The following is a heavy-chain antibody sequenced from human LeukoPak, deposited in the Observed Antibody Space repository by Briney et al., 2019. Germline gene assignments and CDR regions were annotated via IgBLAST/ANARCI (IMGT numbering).Heavy chain of an antibody. V-gene: IGHV3-30*02. CDR3: AKGGSGWYLYYFDY. CDR2: IRYDGSNK. D-gene: IGHD6-19*01. Sequence: GGSLRLSCAASGFTFSSYGMHWVRQAPGKGLEWVAFIRYDGSNKYYADSVKGRFTISRDNSKNTLYLQMNNLSAEDTAVYYCAKGGSGWYLYYFDYWGQGTLVTVSS. CDR1: GFTFSSYG. J-gene: IGHJ4*02.